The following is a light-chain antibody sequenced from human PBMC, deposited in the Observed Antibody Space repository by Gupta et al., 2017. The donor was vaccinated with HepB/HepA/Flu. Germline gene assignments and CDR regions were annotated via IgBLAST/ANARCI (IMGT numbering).Light chain of an antibody. CDR1: SGHSSYA. CDR3: QTWGTGIVV. V-gene: IGLV4-69*01. J-gene: IGLJ2*01. Sequence: QVVLPQSPSASASLGASVKLTCTLSSGHSSYAISWHQQQPEKGPRYLMKLDSDGSHSKGDGISDRFLGSSSGAERYLTISSLQSEDEADYYCQTWGTGIVVFGGGTKLTVL. CDR2: LDSDGSH.